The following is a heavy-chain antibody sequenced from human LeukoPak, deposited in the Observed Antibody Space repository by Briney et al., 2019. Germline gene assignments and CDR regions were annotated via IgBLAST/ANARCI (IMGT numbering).Heavy chain of an antibody. D-gene: IGHD3-22*01. Sequence: SGPTLVNPTQTLTLTCTFSGFSLSTSGVRVSWIRQPPGKALEWLARIDWDDDKFYSTSLKTRLTISKDTSKNQVVLTMTNMDPVDTATYYCARQYYYDSSGYYGVDYWGQGTLVTVSS. CDR3: ARQYYYDSSGYYGVDY. CDR2: IDWDDDK. V-gene: IGHV2-70*04. J-gene: IGHJ4*02. CDR1: GFSLSTSGVR.